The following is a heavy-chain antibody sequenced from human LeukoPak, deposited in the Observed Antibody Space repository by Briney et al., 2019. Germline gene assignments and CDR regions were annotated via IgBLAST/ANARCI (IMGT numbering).Heavy chain of an antibody. V-gene: IGHV4-34*01. CDR3: ARDGYVSSCDY. D-gene: IGHD3-16*01. CDR1: GGSFSGYY. J-gene: IGHJ4*02. Sequence: PSETLSLTCAVYGGSFSGYYWSWIRQPPGKGLEWIGEINHSGSTNYNPSLKSRVTISVDTSKSQFSLKLSSVTAADTAVYYCARDGYVSSCDYWGQGTLVTVSS. CDR2: INHSGST.